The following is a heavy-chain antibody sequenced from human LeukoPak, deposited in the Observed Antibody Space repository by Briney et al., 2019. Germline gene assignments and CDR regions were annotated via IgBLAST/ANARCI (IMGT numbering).Heavy chain of an antibody. V-gene: IGHV1-46*01. CDR2: INPSGGSA. CDR1: GYTFTSYY. CDR3: ARAGYSYGDHYYYYGMDV. D-gene: IGHD5-18*01. J-gene: IGHJ6*02. Sequence: GASVKVSCKASGYTFTSYYMHWVRQAPGQGLEWMGIINPSGGSASYAQKFQGRVTMTRDTSTSTVYMELSSLRSEDTAVYYCARAGYSYGDHYYYYGMDVWGQGTTFTVSS.